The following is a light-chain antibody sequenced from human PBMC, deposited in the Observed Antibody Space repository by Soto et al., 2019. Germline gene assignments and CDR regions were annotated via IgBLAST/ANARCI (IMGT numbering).Light chain of an antibody. J-gene: IGKJ5*01. CDR1: QDISSW. CDR2: AAS. CDR3: QQANSFPIT. Sequence: DIQMTQSPSSVSASVGDRVTITCRASQDISSWLAWYQQKPGKAPKLLIYAASSLQSGVPSRFSGGGSGTDFTLTISSRQLEDFATYYCQQANSFPITFGQGTRLEIK. V-gene: IGKV1-12*01.